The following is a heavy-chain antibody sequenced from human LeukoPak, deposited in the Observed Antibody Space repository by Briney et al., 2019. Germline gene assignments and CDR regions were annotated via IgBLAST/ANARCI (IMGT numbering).Heavy chain of an antibody. Sequence: SETLSLTCTVSGGSISSSSYYWGWIRQPPGKGLEWIGEINHSRSTNYNPSLKSRVTISVDTSKNQFSLKLSSVTAADTAVYYCARGPRVYYYYYYMDVWGKGTTVTVSS. CDR2: INHSRST. J-gene: IGHJ6*03. CDR3: ARGPRVYYYYYYMDV. V-gene: IGHV4-39*07. CDR1: GGSISSSSYY.